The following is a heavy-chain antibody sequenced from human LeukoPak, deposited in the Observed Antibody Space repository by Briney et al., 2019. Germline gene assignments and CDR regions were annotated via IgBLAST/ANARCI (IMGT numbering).Heavy chain of an antibody. CDR1: GFTFRSHA. J-gene: IGHJ4*02. D-gene: IGHD7-27*01. V-gene: IGHV3-23*01. Sequence: GGSLRLSCVGSGFTFRSHAMSWVRQAPEKGLEFVSGIYENGGTTYYADSVKGRFSISRDNSKNTLYLQMDSLRGEDTAVYYCAKDGGLWVSAHWGDSWGRGTLVTVSS. CDR2: IYENGGTT. CDR3: AKDGGLWVSAHWGDS.